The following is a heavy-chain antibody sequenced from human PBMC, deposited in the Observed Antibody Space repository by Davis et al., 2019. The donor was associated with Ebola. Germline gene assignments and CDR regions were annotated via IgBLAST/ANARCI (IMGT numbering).Heavy chain of an antibody. CDR3: AREPEDVVTISGVMHYGMDV. CDR1: GFIFSNFN. D-gene: IGHD2-15*01. J-gene: IGHJ6*02. Sequence: GESLKISCAASGFIFSNFNMNWVRQAPGKGLEWVASISSGSRYMYYADSLRGRFIISRDDSKRSLYLQLNSLRVEDTGVYYCAREPEDVVTISGVMHYGMDVWGQGTTVTVSS. V-gene: IGHV3-21*01. CDR2: ISSGSRYM.